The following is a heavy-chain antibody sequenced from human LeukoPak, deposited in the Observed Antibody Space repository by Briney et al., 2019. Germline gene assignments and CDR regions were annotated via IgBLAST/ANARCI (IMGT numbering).Heavy chain of an antibody. CDR3: ARVAARYVGMDV. CDR1: AGSINNYY. V-gene: IGHV4-59*01. CDR2: IYYSGST. D-gene: IGHD6-6*01. Sequence: PSETLSLTCTVSAGSINNYYWSWIRQPPGKGLEWIGYIYYSGSTNHNPSLKSRVTISVDTSKKQVSLNLSSVTAADTAVYYCARVAARYVGMDVWGQGTTVTASS. J-gene: IGHJ6*02.